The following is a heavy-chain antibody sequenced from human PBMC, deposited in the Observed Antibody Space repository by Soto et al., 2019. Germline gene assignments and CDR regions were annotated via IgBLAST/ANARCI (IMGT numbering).Heavy chain of an antibody. CDR3: AKDLKVPAVRGVIFQE. Sequence: GGSLRLSCAASGFTFSSYGMHWVRQAPGKGLEWVAVISYDGSNKYYADSVKGRFTISRDNSKNTLYLQMNSLRAEDTAVYYCAKDLKVPAVRGVIFQEWGQGTLVTVSS. CDR1: GFTFSSYG. D-gene: IGHD3-10*01. CDR2: ISYDGSNK. V-gene: IGHV3-30*18. J-gene: IGHJ1*01.